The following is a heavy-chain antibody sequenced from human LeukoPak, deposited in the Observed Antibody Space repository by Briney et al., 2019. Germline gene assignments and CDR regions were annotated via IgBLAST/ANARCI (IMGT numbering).Heavy chain of an antibody. CDR2: IYYSGAT. V-gene: IGHV4-59*01. J-gene: IGHJ4*02. D-gene: IGHD2/OR15-2a*01. Sequence: SETLSHTCTVSGGSISSYYWSWIRQPPGKGLEWIGYIYYSGATNYNPSLKSRVTILLDTSKNQFSLKLSSVTAADTAVYYCARGDPSMPFDYWGQGTLVHVSS. CDR1: GGSISSYY. CDR3: ARGDPSMPFDY.